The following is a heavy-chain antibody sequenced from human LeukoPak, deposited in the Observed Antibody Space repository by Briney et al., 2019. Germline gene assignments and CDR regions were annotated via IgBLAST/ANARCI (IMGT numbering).Heavy chain of an antibody. CDR1: GFTYSSYA. D-gene: IGHD2-8*01. Sequence: GGSLRLSCAASGFTYSSYAMSWVRQAPGKGLEWVSAISGSGGSTYNADSVKGRFTISRDNSKSTLYLQMNGLRAEDTAVYYCAKDLRYCTNDVCYSNWFDPWGQGTLVTVSS. CDR3: AKDLRYCTNDVCYSNWFDP. J-gene: IGHJ5*02. V-gene: IGHV3-23*01. CDR2: ISGSGGST.